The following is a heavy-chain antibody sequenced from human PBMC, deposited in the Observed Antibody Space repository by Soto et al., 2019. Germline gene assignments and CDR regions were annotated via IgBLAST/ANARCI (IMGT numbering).Heavy chain of an antibody. CDR1: GGSISSSSYY. CDR2: IYYSGST. V-gene: IGHV4-39*01. D-gene: IGHD4-4*01. J-gene: IGHJ6*02. Sequence: SETLSLTCTVSGGSISSSSYYWGWIRQPPGKGLEWIGSIYYSGSTYYNPSLKSRVTISVDTSKNQFSLKLSSVTAADTAVFYCAIGDYSNAFFYYYYGMDVWGQGTTVTVSS. CDR3: AIGDYSNAFFYYYYGMDV.